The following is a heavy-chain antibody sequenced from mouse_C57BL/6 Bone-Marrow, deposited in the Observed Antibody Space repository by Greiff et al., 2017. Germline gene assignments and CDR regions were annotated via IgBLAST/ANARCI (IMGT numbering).Heavy chain of an antibody. CDR3: ARHEGVDYDY. Sequence: EVQGVESGGDLVKPGGSLKLSCAASGFTFSSYGMSWVRQTPDKRLEWVATISSGGSYTYYPDSVKGRFTISRDNAKNTLYLQMSSLKSEDTAMYYCARHEGVDYDYWGQGTTLTVSS. V-gene: IGHV5-6*01. CDR2: ISSGGSYT. J-gene: IGHJ2*01. D-gene: IGHD2-4*01. CDR1: GFTFSSYG.